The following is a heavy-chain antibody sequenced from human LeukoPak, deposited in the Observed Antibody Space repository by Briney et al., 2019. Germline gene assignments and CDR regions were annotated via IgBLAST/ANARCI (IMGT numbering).Heavy chain of an antibody. Sequence: SETLSLTCTVSGGSITSVSYSWSWIRQPPGKGLEWIGNIFHSGSTNYNPSLKSRVTISVDTSKNQFSLKLNSVTAADTAVYYCARDNYFDSSGYYRSPWTFDYWGPGTLVTVSS. CDR2: IFHSGST. V-gene: IGHV4-61*01. CDR3: ARDNYFDSSGYYRSPWTFDY. J-gene: IGHJ4*02. CDR1: GGSITSVSYS. D-gene: IGHD3-22*01.